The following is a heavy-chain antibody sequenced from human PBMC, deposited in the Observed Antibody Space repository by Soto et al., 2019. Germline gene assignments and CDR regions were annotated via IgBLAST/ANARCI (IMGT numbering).Heavy chain of an antibody. CDR2: IYYSGST. Sequence: PSETLSLTCTVSGGSISSYYWSWIRQPPGKGLEWIGYIYYSGSTNYNPSLKSRVTISVDTSKNQFSLKLSSVTAADTAVYYCARAPKPNGSGKVYDAFDIWGQGTMVT. D-gene: IGHD3-10*01. CDR3: ARAPKPNGSGKVYDAFDI. CDR1: GGSISSYY. V-gene: IGHV4-59*01. J-gene: IGHJ3*02.